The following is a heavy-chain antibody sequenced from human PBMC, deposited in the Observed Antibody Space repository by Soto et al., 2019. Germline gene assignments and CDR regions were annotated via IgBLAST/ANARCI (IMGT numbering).Heavy chain of an antibody. D-gene: IGHD2-8*01. CDR1: GFTFSTYA. CDR2: ITTSGGNT. Sequence: EVQLLESGGGLVQPGGSLRLSCAASGFTFSTYAMSWVRQAPGKGLEWVSTITTSGGNTYYADSVQGRFTISRDNSKNTLYVQMNSLRAENTAVYYCGGRYCTNGVCYTTYYYYIDVW. V-gene: IGHV3-23*01. CDR3: GGRYCTNGVCYTTYYYYIDV. J-gene: IGHJ6*03.